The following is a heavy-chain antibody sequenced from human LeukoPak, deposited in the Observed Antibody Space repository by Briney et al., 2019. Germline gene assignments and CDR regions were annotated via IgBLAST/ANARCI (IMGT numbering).Heavy chain of an antibody. V-gene: IGHV4-59*08. CDR2: ISYNGGT. CDR3: ARLQGRGDNYLDY. J-gene: IGHJ4*02. Sequence: SETLSLTCTVSRDSISNYYWNWIRQPPGKGLEWVGYISYNGGTKYNPSLQSRVTISIDTSKNQFSLNLRSVTAADTAVYFCARLQGRGDNYLDYWGQGTLVTVSS. D-gene: IGHD7-27*01. CDR1: RDSISNYY.